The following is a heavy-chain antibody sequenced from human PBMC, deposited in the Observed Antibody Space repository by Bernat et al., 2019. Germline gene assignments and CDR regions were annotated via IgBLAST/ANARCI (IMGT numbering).Heavy chain of an antibody. CDR2: ISYDGSSK. V-gene: IGHV3-30-3*01. CDR3: AGGWGGGGNCLDP. Sequence: QVQVVESGGGVVQPGRSLRLSCAAPGFTFGHYAMHWVRQAPGKGLEWLAFISYDGSSKNYADSVKGRFTISRDNSKNTVYLQMDSLRPEDTAVYYCAGGWGGGGNCLDPWGQGTLVTVSS. D-gene: IGHD3-16*01. CDR1: GFTFGHYA. J-gene: IGHJ5*02.